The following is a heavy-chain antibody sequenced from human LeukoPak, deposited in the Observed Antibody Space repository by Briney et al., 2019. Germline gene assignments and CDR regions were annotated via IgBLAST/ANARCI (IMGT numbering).Heavy chain of an antibody. J-gene: IGHJ6*03. CDR3: ASGESSSSPLYSYYYYMDV. CDR1: GGSISTSTYY. Sequence: PSRALCVSCAVSGGSISTSTYYWSWIRQPAGKGLECIRRIYTSGSTNYKPNHNSRVTISVDTSNNQFSQSLNSVTAADTAVYYCASGESSSSPLYSYYYYMDVWGKGTTVTVSS. CDR2: IYTSGST. V-gene: IGHV4-61*02. D-gene: IGHD6-6*01.